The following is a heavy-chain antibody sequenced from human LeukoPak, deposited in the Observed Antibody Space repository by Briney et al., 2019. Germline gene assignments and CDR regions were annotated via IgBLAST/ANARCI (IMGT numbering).Heavy chain of an antibody. D-gene: IGHD3-10*01. Sequence: GASVKVSCKASGYTFTGYYMHWVRQAHGQGLEWMGWINPNSGGTNYAQKFQGWVTMTRDTSISTAYMELSRLRSDDTAVYYCAREVGRSGSHIGLGMDVWGQGTTVTVSS. CDR2: INPNSGGT. J-gene: IGHJ6*02. CDR3: AREVGRSGSHIGLGMDV. V-gene: IGHV1-2*04. CDR1: GYTFTGYY.